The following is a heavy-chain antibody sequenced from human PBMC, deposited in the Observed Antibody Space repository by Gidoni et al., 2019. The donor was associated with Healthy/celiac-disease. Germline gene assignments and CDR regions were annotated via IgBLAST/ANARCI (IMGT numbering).Heavy chain of an antibody. V-gene: IGHV3-15*07. CDR2: IKSKTDGGTT. CDR1: GFPFSKAW. CDR3: TTDNIYDSSGYYLPYFDY. J-gene: IGHJ4*02. Sequence: EVKLVESGGGLVKPGGSLRLSCAASGFPFSKAWMKWVRQAPGKGLEWVGRIKSKTDGGTTDYAAPVKGRFTISRDDSKNTLYLQMNSLKTEDTAVYYCTTDNIYDSSGYYLPYFDYWGQGTLVTVSS. D-gene: IGHD3-22*01.